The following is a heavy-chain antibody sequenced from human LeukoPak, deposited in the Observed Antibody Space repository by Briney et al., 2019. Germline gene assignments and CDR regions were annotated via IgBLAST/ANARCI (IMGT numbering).Heavy chain of an antibody. J-gene: IGHJ5*02. Sequence: SQTLSLTCTVSGGSISSGDYYWSWIRQPPGKGLEWIGYIYYSGSTYYNPSLKSRVTISVDTSKNQFSLKLSSVTAADTAVYYCAGTHYDFWSGYPNNWFDPWGQGTLVTVSS. CDR3: AGTHYDFWSGYPNNWFDP. D-gene: IGHD3-3*01. CDR1: GGSISSGDYY. V-gene: IGHV4-30-4*08. CDR2: IYYSGST.